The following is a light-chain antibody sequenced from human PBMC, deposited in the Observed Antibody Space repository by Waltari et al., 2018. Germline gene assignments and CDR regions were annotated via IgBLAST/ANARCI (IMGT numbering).Light chain of an antibody. Sequence: EIVLTQSPGTLSSSPGERATLSCRASQSVSSSYLAWYQQKPGQAPGLLIYGASIRATGIPARFSGSGSGTDFTLTISRLEPEDFAVYYCQQYGSSPYTFGQGTKLEIK. CDR3: QQYGSSPYT. V-gene: IGKV3-20*01. CDR2: GAS. CDR1: QSVSSSY. J-gene: IGKJ2*01.